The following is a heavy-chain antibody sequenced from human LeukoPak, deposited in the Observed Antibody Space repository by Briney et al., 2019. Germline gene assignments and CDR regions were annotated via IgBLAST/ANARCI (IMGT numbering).Heavy chain of an antibody. V-gene: IGHV1-2*02. CDR3: ARDMYSGTYGH. CDR2: INPTSGVT. D-gene: IGHD1-26*01. Sequence: GASVKLTCKASGYTFSGSYMHWVRRAPGQGLEWMGLINPTSGVTKYAEKFHGRVTMTRDTSINTAYMEVSELRSDDTTVYYCARDMYSGTYGHWGQGTLVTVSS. CDR1: GYTFSGSY. J-gene: IGHJ4*02.